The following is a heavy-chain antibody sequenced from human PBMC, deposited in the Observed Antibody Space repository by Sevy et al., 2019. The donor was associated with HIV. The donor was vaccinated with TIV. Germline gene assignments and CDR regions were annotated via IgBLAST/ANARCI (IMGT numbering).Heavy chain of an antibody. Sequence: GGSLRLSCAASGFTFSSYGMHWVRQAPGKGLEWVAVIWYDGSNKYYADSVKGRFTISRDNSKNTLYLQMNSLRAEDTAVYYCARDPGAAAGTSDWFDHWGQGTLVTVSS. CDR1: GFTFSSYG. D-gene: IGHD6-13*01. CDR3: ARDPGAAAGTSDWFDH. V-gene: IGHV3-33*01. CDR2: IWYDGSNK. J-gene: IGHJ5*02.